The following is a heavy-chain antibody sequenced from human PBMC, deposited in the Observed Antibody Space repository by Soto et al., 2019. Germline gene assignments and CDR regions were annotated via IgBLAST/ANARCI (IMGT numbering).Heavy chain of an antibody. CDR2: ISGSGGST. V-gene: IGHV3-23*01. Sequence: LRLSCAASGFTFSSYAMSWVRQAPGKGLEWVSAISGSGGSTYYADSVKGRFTISRDNSKNTLYLQMNSLRAEDTAVYYCAKIARYCSGGSCYSNWFDPWGQGTTVTVSS. D-gene: IGHD2-15*01. CDR1: GFTFSSYA. CDR3: AKIARYCSGGSCYSNWFDP. J-gene: IGHJ5*01.